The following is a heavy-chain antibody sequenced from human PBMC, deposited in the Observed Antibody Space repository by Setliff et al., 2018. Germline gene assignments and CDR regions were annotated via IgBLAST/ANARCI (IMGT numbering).Heavy chain of an antibody. CDR2: IYYSGST. J-gene: IGHJ3*02. D-gene: IGHD3-16*01. CDR3: VGLDFTDAFDI. V-gene: IGHV4-39*01. Sequence: KPSETLSLTCTVSGGSISSSSYYWGWIRQPPGKGLEWIGSIYYSGSTYYNPSLKSRVTISVDTSKNQFSLKLSSVTAADTAVYYCVGLDFTDAFDIWGQGTMVTVSS. CDR1: GGSISSSSYY.